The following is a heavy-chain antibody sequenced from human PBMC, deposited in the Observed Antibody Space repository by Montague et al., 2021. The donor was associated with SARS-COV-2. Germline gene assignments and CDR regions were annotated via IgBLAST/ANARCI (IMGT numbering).Heavy chain of an antibody. D-gene: IGHD2-15*01. J-gene: IGHJ4*02. CDR3: ARAVVGAKTATIES. CDR1: GGSINNYF. CDR2: MYSTGST. Sequence: SETLSLTCSVSGGSINNYFWGWIRQSPGKGLEWVGYMYSTGSTAYNPSLKSRVIISVDTSKTQISLKLCSVSAADTALYYCARAVVGAKTATIESWGQGTLVTVSP. V-gene: IGHV4-59*01.